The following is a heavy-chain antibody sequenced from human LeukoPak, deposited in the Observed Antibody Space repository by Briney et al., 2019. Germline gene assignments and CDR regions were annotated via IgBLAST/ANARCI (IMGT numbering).Heavy chain of an antibody. CDR2: INPNSGGT. D-gene: IGHD6-19*01. CDR1: GYTFTGYY. J-gene: IGHJ4*02. Sequence: ASVKVSCKASGYTFTGYYMHWVRQAPGQGLEWMGWINPNSGGTNYAQKFQGRVTMTRGTSISTAYMELSRLRSDDTAVYYCARGGYSSGWYECFDYWGQGTLVTVSS. CDR3: ARGGYSSGWYECFDY. V-gene: IGHV1-2*02.